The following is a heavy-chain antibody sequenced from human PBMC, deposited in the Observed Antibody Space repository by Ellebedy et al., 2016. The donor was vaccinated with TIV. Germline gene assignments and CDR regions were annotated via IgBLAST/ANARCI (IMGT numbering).Heavy chain of an antibody. D-gene: IGHD6-13*01. CDR3: ARDGWAAGPDIDS. Sequence: PGGSLRLSCAASGFSFSSYWMHWVRQIPGKGPVWVSRIDSEGSSVTYADSVKGRFTIFRDNAKNTLYLQMDSLGAEDTALYYCARDGWAAGPDIDSWGQGTLVTVSS. CDR1: GFSFSSYW. CDR2: IDSEGSSV. J-gene: IGHJ4*02. V-gene: IGHV3-74*03.